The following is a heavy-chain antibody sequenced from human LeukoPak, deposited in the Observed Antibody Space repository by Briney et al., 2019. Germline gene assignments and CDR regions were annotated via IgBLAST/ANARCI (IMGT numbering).Heavy chain of an antibody. CDR2: IYPGDSDT. V-gene: IGHV5-51*01. CDR3: ARPLGYNSGWYWFDP. D-gene: IGHD6-19*01. J-gene: IGHJ5*02. CDR1: GYIFTNYG. Sequence: GESLKISCQGSGYIFTNYGIAWVRQMPGKGLEWMGIIYPGDSDTRYSTSFQGHVTFSADKSISTPYLQWSSLKASDTALYYCARPLGYNSGWYWFDPWGQGTLVTVSS.